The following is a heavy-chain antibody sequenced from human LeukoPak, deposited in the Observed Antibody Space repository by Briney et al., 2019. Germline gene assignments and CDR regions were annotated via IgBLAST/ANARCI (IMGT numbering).Heavy chain of an antibody. Sequence: GGSLRLSCAASGFTFSSYAMHWVRQAPGKGLEWVAVISYDGSNKYYADSVKGRFTISRDNSKNTLYLQMNSLRAEDTAVYYCASLPLRDSNDAFDIWGQGTMVTVSP. D-gene: IGHD2-21*01. CDR1: GFTFSSYA. J-gene: IGHJ3*02. V-gene: IGHV3-30*04. CDR2: ISYDGSNK. CDR3: ASLPLRDSNDAFDI.